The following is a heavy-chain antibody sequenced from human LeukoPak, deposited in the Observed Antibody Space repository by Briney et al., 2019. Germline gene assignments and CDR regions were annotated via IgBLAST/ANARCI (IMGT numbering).Heavy chain of an antibody. V-gene: IGHV1-8*03. CDR2: MNPNSGRT. D-gene: IGHD4-23*01. Sequence: GASVKVSCKASGYTLTSYGISWVRQAPGQGLEWMGWMNPNSGRTGYSQKFQGRITITRNTSISTAYMELSSLRSEDTAVYYCTRETPSRYFDYWGQGTLVTVSS. CDR3: TRETPSRYFDY. J-gene: IGHJ4*02. CDR1: GYTLTSYG.